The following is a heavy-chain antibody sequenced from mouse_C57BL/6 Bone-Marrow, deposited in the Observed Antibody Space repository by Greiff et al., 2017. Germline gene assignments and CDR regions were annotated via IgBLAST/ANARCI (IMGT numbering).Heavy chain of an antibody. J-gene: IGHJ2*01. Sequence: VQLQQSGAELARPGASVKLSCKASGYTFTSYGISWVKQRTGQGLEWIGEIYPRSGYTYYNEKFKGKATLTADKSSSSSYMGLRSLTSEDSAVYFCANCGYYPVYWRQGTTLTVSS. V-gene: IGHV1-81*01. D-gene: IGHD1-1*02. CDR1: GYTFTSYG. CDR2: IYPRSGYT. CDR3: ANCGYYPVY.